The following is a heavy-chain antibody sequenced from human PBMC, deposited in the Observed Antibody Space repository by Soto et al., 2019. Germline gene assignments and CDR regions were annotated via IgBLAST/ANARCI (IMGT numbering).Heavy chain of an antibody. CDR3: AHRFYDFWSGYSRDAFDI. CDR2: IYWDDDK. Sequence: SGPTLVNPTQTLTLTCTFSGFSLSTSGVGVGWIRQPPGKALEWLALIYWDDDKRYSPSLKSRLTITKDTSKNQVVLTMTNMDPVDTATYYCAHRFYDFWSGYSRDAFDIWGQGTMVTVS. CDR1: GFSLSTSGVG. V-gene: IGHV2-5*02. D-gene: IGHD3-3*01. J-gene: IGHJ3*02.